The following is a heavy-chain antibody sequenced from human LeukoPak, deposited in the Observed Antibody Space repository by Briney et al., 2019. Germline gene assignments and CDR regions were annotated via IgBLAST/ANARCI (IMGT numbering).Heavy chain of an antibody. D-gene: IGHD3-22*01. CDR3: ARHVRRGSDSSWDYYYYMDV. Sequence: SETLSLTCTVSGGSISSSRYYWGWIRQPPGKGLEWIGSIYYSGSTYHNPSLKSRVTISVDTSKNQFSLKLSSVTAADTAVYYCARHVRRGSDSSWDYYYYMDVWGKGTTVTVSS. V-gene: IGHV4-39*01. J-gene: IGHJ6*03. CDR1: GGSISSSRYY. CDR2: IYYSGST.